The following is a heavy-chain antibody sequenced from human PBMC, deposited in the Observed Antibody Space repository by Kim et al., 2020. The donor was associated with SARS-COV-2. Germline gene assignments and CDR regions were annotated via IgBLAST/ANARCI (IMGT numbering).Heavy chain of an antibody. D-gene: IGHD2-15*01. V-gene: IGHV1-3*01. CDR3: ARFRYCSGGSCYSLDY. J-gene: IGHJ4*02. Sequence: ASVKVSCKASGYTFTSYAMHWVRQAPGQKLEWMGWINAGNGNTKYSQKFQGRVTITRDTSASTAYMELSSLRSEDTAVYYCARFRYCSGGSCYSLDYWGQGTLVTVSS. CDR2: INAGNGNT. CDR1: GYTFTSYA.